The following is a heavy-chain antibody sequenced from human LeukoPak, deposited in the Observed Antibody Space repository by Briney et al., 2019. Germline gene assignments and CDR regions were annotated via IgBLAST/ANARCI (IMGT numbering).Heavy chain of an antibody. CDR3: TSRNYYDSSGYFDC. V-gene: IGHV3-53*01. Sequence: GGSLRLSCAAAGFTVSAYYTSWVRQAPGKGLEWVSIIYSGGSTYYVDSVKGRFTISRDNSKNTLYLQMNSLRAEDTAVYFCTSRNYYDSSGYFDCWGQGTLVTVSS. CDR1: GFTVSAYY. CDR2: IYSGGST. J-gene: IGHJ4*02. D-gene: IGHD3-22*01.